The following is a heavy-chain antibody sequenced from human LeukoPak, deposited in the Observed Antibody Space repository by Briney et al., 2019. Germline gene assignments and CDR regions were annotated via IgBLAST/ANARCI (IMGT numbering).Heavy chain of an antibody. CDR3: ARGYIGSYYGSGSFNWFDP. D-gene: IGHD3-10*01. J-gene: IGHJ5*02. Sequence: SETLSLTCTVSGGSISSSSYYWGWIRQPPGKGLEWIGSIYYSGSTYYNPSLKSRVTISVDTSKNQFSLKLSSVTAADTAVYYCARGYIGSYYGSGSFNWFDPWGQGTLVTVSS. V-gene: IGHV4-39*07. CDR1: GGSISSSSYY. CDR2: IYYSGST.